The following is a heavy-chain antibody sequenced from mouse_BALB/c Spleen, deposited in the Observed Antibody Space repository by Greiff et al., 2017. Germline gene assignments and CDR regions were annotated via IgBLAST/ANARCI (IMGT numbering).Heavy chain of an antibody. CDR2: INPNNGGT. CDR1: GYTFTDYN. Sequence: VQLQQSGPELVKPGASVKIPCKASGYTFTDYNMDWVKQSHGKSLEWIGDINPNNGGTIYNQKFKGKATLTVDKSSSTAYMELRSLTSEDTAVYYCARLGYDGPLDYWGQGTTLTVSS. CDR3: ARLGYDGPLDY. J-gene: IGHJ2*01. D-gene: IGHD2-14*01. V-gene: IGHV1-18*01.